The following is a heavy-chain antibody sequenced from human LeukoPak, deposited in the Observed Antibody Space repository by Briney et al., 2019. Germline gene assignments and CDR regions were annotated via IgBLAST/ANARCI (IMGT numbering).Heavy chain of an antibody. Sequence: SETLSLTCTVSGGSISIYYWSWIRQPPGKGLEWLGYTYNSGSTLYNPSLKSRVTISVDKSKNQFSLKLSSVTAADTAVYYCARRVTDAFDIWGQGTMVTVSS. J-gene: IGHJ3*02. CDR1: GGSISIYY. V-gene: IGHV4-59*12. D-gene: IGHD2-21*02. CDR3: ARRVTDAFDI. CDR2: TYNSGST.